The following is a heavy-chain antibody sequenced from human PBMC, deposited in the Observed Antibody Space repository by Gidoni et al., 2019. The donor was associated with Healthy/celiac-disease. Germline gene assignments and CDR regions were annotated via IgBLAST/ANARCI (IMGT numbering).Heavy chain of an antibody. Sequence: QVQLVQSGAAVKKPGSSVKVSCKASGGTFSRYAISWVRQAPGQGLEWMGGIIPIFGTANYAQKFQGRVTFTADESTSTAYMELSSLRSENTAVYYCARDRGAARRYYYYYYYGMDVWGQGTTVTVSS. CDR3: ARDRGAARRYYYYYYYGMDV. J-gene: IGHJ6*02. V-gene: IGHV1-69*01. CDR1: GGTFSRYA. D-gene: IGHD6-6*01. CDR2: IIPIFGTA.